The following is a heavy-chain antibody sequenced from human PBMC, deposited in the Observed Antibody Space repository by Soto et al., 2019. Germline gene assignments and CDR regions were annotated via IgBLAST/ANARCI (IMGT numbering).Heavy chain of an antibody. D-gene: IGHD1-1*01. J-gene: IGHJ5*02. Sequence: QVQLVESGGGVVQPGRSLRLSCAASGFTFSSYGMHWVRQAPGKGLEWVAVIWYDGSNKYYADSVKGRFTISRDNSKNTLDLQMNSLRAEDTAVYYCARDVGGPTGTGWFDPWGQGTLVTVSS. CDR3: ARDVGGPTGTGWFDP. V-gene: IGHV3-33*01. CDR1: GFTFSSYG. CDR2: IWYDGSNK.